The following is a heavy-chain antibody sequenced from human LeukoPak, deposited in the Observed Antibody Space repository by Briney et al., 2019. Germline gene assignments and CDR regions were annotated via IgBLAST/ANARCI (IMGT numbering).Heavy chain of an antibody. CDR3: ARGKQQLVRRPLGY. D-gene: IGHD6-13*01. CDR2: INHSGST. CDR1: GGSLSGYY. V-gene: IGHV4-34*01. Sequence: PSETLSLTCAVYGGSLSGYYWSWIRQPPGKGLEWIGEINHSGSTNYNPSLKSRVTISVDTSKNQFSLKLSSVTAADTAVYYCARGKQQLVRRPLGYWGQGTLVTVSS. J-gene: IGHJ4*02.